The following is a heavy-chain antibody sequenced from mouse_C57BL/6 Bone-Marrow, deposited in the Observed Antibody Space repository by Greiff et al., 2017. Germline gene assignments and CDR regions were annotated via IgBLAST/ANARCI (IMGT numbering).Heavy chain of an antibody. CDR1: GFSFTGYS. CDR2: INPSAGGT. Sequence: EVQLQQSGPDLVKPGASVKLSCTASGFSFTGYSMNWVQQSPEKSLEWIGAINPSAGGTTYNQKFKAKATLTVDKSSSTAYMQLKSLTSEDSAVYYCESRGGYDDDWYFDVWGRGTTVTVSS. V-gene: IGHV1-42*01. D-gene: IGHD2-2*01. J-gene: IGHJ1*03. CDR3: ESRGGYDDDWYFDV.